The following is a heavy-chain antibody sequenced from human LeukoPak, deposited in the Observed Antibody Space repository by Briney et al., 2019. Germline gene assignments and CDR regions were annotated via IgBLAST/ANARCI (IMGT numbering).Heavy chain of an antibody. D-gene: IGHD3-10*01. CDR1: GFTFSGYW. Sequence: GGSLRLSCAASGFTFSGYWMSWVRQAPGKGLEWVANIKQDGSEKYYVDSVKGRFTISRDNAKNSLYLQMNSLRAEDTAVYYCARGRGPGYWGQGTLVTVSS. CDR2: IKQDGSEK. V-gene: IGHV3-7*01. J-gene: IGHJ4*02. CDR3: ARGRGPGY.